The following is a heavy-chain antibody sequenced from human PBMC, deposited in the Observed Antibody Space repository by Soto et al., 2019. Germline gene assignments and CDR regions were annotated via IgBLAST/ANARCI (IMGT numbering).Heavy chain of an antibody. V-gene: IGHV3-23*01. CDR1: GFTFSSYA. CDR2: ISGSGGST. CDR3: AKDLLVYLVATITDAFDI. J-gene: IGHJ3*02. D-gene: IGHD5-12*01. Sequence: GGSLRLSCAASGFTFSSYAMSWVRQAPGKGLEWVSAISGSGGSTYYADSVKGRFTISRDNSKNTLYLQMNSLRAEDTAVYYCAKDLLVYLVATITDAFDIWGQGTMVTVSS.